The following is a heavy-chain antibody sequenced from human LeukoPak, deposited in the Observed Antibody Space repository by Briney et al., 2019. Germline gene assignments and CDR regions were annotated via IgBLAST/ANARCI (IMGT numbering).Heavy chain of an antibody. CDR1: GGTFSSYA. D-gene: IGHD4-17*01. CDR2: IIPIFGTA. Sequence: SVKVSCKASGGTFSSYAISWVRQAPGQGLEWMGGIIPIFGTANYAQKFQGRDTITADESTSTAYMELSSLRSEDTAVYYCATDAYYGDYEGGWFDPWGQGTLVTVSS. J-gene: IGHJ5*02. CDR3: ATDAYYGDYEGGWFDP. V-gene: IGHV1-69*13.